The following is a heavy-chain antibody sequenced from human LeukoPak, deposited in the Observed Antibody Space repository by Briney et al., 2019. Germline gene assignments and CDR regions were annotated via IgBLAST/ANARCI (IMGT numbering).Heavy chain of an antibody. D-gene: IGHD6-13*01. CDR1: GFTFSSYA. V-gene: IGHV3-23*01. J-gene: IGHJ5*02. Sequence: SGGSLRLSCAASGFTFSSYAMSWVRQAPGKGLEWVSAISGSGGSTYYADSVKGRFTISRDDSKNTLYLQMNGLRAEDTAVYYCAKDPFIAAAGMPWFDPWGQGTLVTVSS. CDR3: AKDPFIAAAGMPWFDP. CDR2: ISGSGGST.